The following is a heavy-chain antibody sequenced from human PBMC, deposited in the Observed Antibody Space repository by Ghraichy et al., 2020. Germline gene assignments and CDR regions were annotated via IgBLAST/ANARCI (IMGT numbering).Heavy chain of an antibody. V-gene: IGHV3-64D*06. Sequence: SCSASGFVFSTYAMHWVRQAPGKRLEYVSAISSNGGSTYYADSVRGRFTISRDNSKNTLYIKMSSLRAEDTAVYHCVKEERTGYDFWSGYSSCFDYWGQGTLVTVSS. CDR3: VKEERTGYDFWSGYSSCFDY. CDR2: ISSNGGST. J-gene: IGHJ4*02. D-gene: IGHD3-3*01. CDR1: GFVFSTYA.